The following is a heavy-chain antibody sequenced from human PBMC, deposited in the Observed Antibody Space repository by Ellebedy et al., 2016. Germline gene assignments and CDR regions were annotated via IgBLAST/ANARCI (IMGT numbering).Heavy chain of an antibody. V-gene: IGHV1-46*01. CDR2: INPSGGST. CDR1: GYTFTSYY. Sequence: ASVKVSCKASGYTFTSYYMHWVRQAPGQGLEWLGLINPSGGSTSNAQKIQGRVTMTRDTSTSTVYMELTSLRSEDTAVYYCARGGSGTDWYFDLWGRGTLVTVSS. CDR3: ARGGSGTDWYFDL. D-gene: IGHD6-13*01. J-gene: IGHJ2*01.